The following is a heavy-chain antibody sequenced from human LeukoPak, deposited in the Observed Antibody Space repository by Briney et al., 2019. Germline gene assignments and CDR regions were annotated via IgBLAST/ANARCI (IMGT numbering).Heavy chain of an antibody. CDR2: INFDGSST. Sequence: GGSLRLSCAASGFTFSSYLMHWVRQAPGKGLVWVSRINFDGSSTTYADSVKGRFTISRDNAKNTLYLQMNSLRAEDTALYYCAKDNSRSGWSAAPGGFDYWGQGTLVTVSS. D-gene: IGHD6-19*01. CDR1: GFTFSSYL. CDR3: AKDNSRSGWSAAPGGFDY. V-gene: IGHV3-74*01. J-gene: IGHJ4*02.